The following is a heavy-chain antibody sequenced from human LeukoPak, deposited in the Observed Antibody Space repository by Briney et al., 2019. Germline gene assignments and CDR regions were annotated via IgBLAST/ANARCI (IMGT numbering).Heavy chain of an antibody. CDR1: GFSFSNYE. D-gene: IGHD6-13*01. J-gene: IGHJ6*03. V-gene: IGHV3-15*01. CDR2: IKSKTDGGTT. CDR3: TTDEQLFIAPPKYYYYYYMDV. Sequence: PGGSLRLSCAASGFSFSNYEMNWVRQAPGKGLEWVGRIKSKTDGGTTDYAAPVKGRFTISRDDSKNTLYLQMNSLKTEDTAVYYCTTDEQLFIAPPKYYYYYYMDVWGKGTTVTVSS.